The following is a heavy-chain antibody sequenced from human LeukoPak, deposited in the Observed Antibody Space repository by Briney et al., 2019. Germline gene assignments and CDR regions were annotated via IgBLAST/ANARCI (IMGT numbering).Heavy chain of an antibody. Sequence: GGSLRLSCVASGFTFSSYAMSSVRQAPGKGLEWVSIIGTNVDRTFYADFVKGRFPISRDNSKNTLYLHMNSLRVEATAVYYCVKDLARYYDTSGYEYFDYWGQGTLVSVSS. V-gene: IGHV3-23*01. J-gene: IGHJ4*02. D-gene: IGHD3-22*01. CDR3: VKDLARYYDTSGYEYFDY. CDR2: IGTNVDRT. CDR1: GFTFSSYA.